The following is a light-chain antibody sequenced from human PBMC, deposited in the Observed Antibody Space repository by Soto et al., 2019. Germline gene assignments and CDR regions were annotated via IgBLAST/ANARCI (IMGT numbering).Light chain of an antibody. CDR1: SSDVGGYNY. CDR2: EVS. CDR3: SSYTSSSTRV. V-gene: IGLV2-14*01. Sequence: QSALTQPASVSGSPGQSITISCTGTSSDVGGYNYVSWYQQYPGKAPKLMIYEVSHRPSGVSNRFSGSKSGNTASLTISELQAEDEADYYCSSYTSSSTRVFGGGTKVTVL. J-gene: IGLJ3*02.